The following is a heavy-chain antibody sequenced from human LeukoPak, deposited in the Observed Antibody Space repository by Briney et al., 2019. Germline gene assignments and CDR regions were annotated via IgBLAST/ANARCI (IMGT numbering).Heavy chain of an antibody. CDR3: ARANSRFGELMFDY. V-gene: IGHV3-7*01. CDR1: GFTFSSYW. J-gene: IGHJ4*02. D-gene: IGHD3-10*01. CDR2: IKQDGSEK. Sequence: GGSLRLSCAASGFTFSSYWMSWVRQAPGKGLEWVANIKQDGSEKYYVDSVKGRFTISRDNAKNSLYLQMNSLRAEDTAVYYCARANSRFGELMFDYWGQGTLVTVSS.